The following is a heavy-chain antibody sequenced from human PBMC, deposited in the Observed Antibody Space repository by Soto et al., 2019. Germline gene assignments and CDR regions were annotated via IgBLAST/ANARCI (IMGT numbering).Heavy chain of an antibody. Sequence: GASVKVSCKASGCTFTSYGISWVRQAPGQGLEWMGWISAYNGNTNYAQKLQGRVTMTTDTSTSTAYMELRSLRSDDTAVYYCARDIRYSYGSGGWYFDYWGQGTLVTVSS. CDR1: GCTFTSYG. CDR3: ARDIRYSYGSGGWYFDY. V-gene: IGHV1-18*04. D-gene: IGHD5-18*01. J-gene: IGHJ4*02. CDR2: ISAYNGNT.